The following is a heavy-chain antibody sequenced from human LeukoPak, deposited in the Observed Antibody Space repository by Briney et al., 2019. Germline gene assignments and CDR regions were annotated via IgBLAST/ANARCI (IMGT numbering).Heavy chain of an antibody. Sequence: GGSLRLSCAASGFTFSSYAMSWVRQAPGKGLEWVSAISGSGGSTYYADSVKGRFTISRDNSKNPLYLQMNSLRAEDTAVYYCAKDTSVAPTGGDFDYWGQGTLVTVSS. V-gene: IGHV3-23*01. J-gene: IGHJ4*02. CDR3: AKDTSVAPTGGDFDY. D-gene: IGHD2/OR15-2a*01. CDR1: GFTFSSYA. CDR2: ISGSGGST.